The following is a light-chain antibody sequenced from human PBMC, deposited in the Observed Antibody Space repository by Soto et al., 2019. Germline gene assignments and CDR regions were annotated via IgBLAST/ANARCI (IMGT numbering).Light chain of an antibody. CDR2: GAS. Sequence: EIVMTQSPATLSVSPGARATLSCRASQDVNIYLAWYQQKPGQAPRLLISGASTRATGIPARFSGSGSGTEFTLTISSLQSEDVAVYYCQQYGNWPLTFGGGTNVEIK. V-gene: IGKV3D-15*01. J-gene: IGKJ4*01. CDR3: QQYGNWPLT. CDR1: QDVNIY.